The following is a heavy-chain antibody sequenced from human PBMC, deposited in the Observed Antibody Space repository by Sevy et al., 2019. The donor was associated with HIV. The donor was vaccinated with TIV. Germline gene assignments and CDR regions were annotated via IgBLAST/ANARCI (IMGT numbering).Heavy chain of an antibody. CDR2: ISAYNGNT. Sequence: ASVKVSCKASGYTFTSYGISWVRQAPGQGLEWMGWISAYNGNTNDAQKLQGRVTMTTDTSTSTAYTELRSLRSDDTAVYYCARPPSSGSYYDIPDDAFDIWGQGTMVTVSS. V-gene: IGHV1-18*01. J-gene: IGHJ3*02. CDR3: ARPPSSGSYYDIPDDAFDI. CDR1: GYTFTSYG. D-gene: IGHD1-26*01.